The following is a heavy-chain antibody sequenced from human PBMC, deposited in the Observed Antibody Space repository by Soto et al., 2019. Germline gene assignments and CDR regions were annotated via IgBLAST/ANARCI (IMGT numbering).Heavy chain of an antibody. J-gene: IGHJ5*02. V-gene: IGHV4-30-4*01. CDR3: ARRGSGPGRYFDP. Sequence: SETLSLTCTVSGGSISSGDYYWSWIRQPPGKGLEWIGYICHSGTTYYNPSLKSGLTISADSSKNQFFLRLSSVTAADTAFYYCARRGSGPGRYFDPWGQGTLVTVS. D-gene: IGHD3-10*01. CDR1: GGSISSGDYY. CDR2: ICHSGTT.